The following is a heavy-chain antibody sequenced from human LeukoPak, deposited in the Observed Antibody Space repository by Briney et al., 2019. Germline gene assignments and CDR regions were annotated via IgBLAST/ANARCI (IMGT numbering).Heavy chain of an antibody. V-gene: IGHV3-33*08. Sequence: PGGSLRLSCATSGFTFSSYGMHWVRQAPGKGLEWVAVIWYDGSNKYYADSVKGRFTISRDNSKNTLYLQMNSLRAEDTAVYYCARGSGYYGSGSYTNYFDYWGQGTLVTVSS. CDR3: ARGSGYYGSGSYTNYFDY. CDR1: GFTFSSYG. J-gene: IGHJ4*02. D-gene: IGHD3-10*01. CDR2: IWYDGSNK.